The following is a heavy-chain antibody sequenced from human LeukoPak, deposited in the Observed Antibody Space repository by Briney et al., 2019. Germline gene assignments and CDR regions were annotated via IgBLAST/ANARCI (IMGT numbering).Heavy chain of an antibody. CDR2: INPISGGT. V-gene: IGHV1-2*02. CDR1: GYTFTDYY. Sequence: ASVKVSCKTSGYTFTDYYMHWVRQAPGQGLEWMGWINPISGGTNFARKFQGRVTMTRDTSISTAYMELSSLKSDDTAVYYCARDPRTTKNAFDIWGQGTMVTVSS. CDR3: ARDPRTTKNAFDI. J-gene: IGHJ3*02. D-gene: IGHD4-11*01.